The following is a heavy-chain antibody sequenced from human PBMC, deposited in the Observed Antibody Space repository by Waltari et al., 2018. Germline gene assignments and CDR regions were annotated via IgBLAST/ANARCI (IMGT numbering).Heavy chain of an antibody. J-gene: IGHJ4*02. CDR1: GFTFSSYS. CDR2: ISSSSSTI. CDR3: ASSSGAVAGTPDY. V-gene: IGHV3-48*04. Sequence: EVQLVESGGGLVQPGGSLRLSCAASGFTFSSYSMNWVRQAPGKGLEWVSYISSSSSTIYYADSVKGRFTISRDNAKNSLYLQMNSLRAEDTAVYYCASSSGAVAGTPDYWGQGTLVTVS. D-gene: IGHD6-19*01.